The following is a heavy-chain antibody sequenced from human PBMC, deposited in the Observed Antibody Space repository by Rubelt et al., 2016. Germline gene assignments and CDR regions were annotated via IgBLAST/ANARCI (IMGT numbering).Heavy chain of an antibody. J-gene: IGHJ4*02. V-gene: IGHV4-4*07. D-gene: IGHD5-18*01. CDR1: GGSISSYY. Sequence: QVQLQESGPGLVKPSETLSLTCTVSGGSISSYYWSWIRQPAGKGLEWIGRIYTSGSTNYNPSLKRRVPRTVDTAKNTFSLKLSSGTAAATAVYYCGKTDGTGYSPPFDCWGQGTLVTVSS. CDR3: GKTDGTGYSPPFDC. CDR2: IYTSGST.